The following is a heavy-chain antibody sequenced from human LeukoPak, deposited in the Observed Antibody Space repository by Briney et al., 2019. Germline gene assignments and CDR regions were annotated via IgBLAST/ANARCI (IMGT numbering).Heavy chain of an antibody. D-gene: IGHD6-13*01. CDR3: ARTATYSSSWYRNVNWFDP. J-gene: IGHJ5*02. V-gene: IGHV4-59*12. CDR1: GGSISSYY. Sequence: SETLSLTCTVSGGSISSYYWSWIRQPPGKGLEWIGYINYSGSTNYNPSLKSRVTISVDTSKNQFSLKLSSVTAADTAVYYCARTATYSSSWYRNVNWFDPWGQGTLVTVSS. CDR2: INYSGST.